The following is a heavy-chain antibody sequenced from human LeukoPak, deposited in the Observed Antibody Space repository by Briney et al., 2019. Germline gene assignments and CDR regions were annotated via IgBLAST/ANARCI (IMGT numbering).Heavy chain of an antibody. D-gene: IGHD2-2*01. Sequence: GGSLRLSCAASGFTFSSYGMHWVRQAPGKGLEWVAFIRYDGSNKYYADSVKGRFTISRDNSKNTLYLQMNSLRAEDTAVYYCAKEGSTSRDAFDIWGQGTMVTVSS. CDR1: GFTFSSYG. CDR2: IRYDGSNK. J-gene: IGHJ3*02. V-gene: IGHV3-30*02. CDR3: AKEGSTSRDAFDI.